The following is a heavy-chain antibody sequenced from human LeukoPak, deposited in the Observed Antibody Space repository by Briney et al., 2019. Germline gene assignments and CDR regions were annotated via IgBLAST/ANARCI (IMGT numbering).Heavy chain of an antibody. Sequence: TGGSLRLSCAASGLTFSDYSMTWVRQAPGKGLFWVSGISAGGGSTYYADSVKGQFTISRDNSRNTLYLQMNSLRAEDTAVYYCAKDAAGPEYWGQGTLVTVSS. V-gene: IGHV3-23*01. CDR2: ISAGGGST. CDR3: AKDAAGPEY. CDR1: GLTFSDYS. D-gene: IGHD6-13*01. J-gene: IGHJ4*02.